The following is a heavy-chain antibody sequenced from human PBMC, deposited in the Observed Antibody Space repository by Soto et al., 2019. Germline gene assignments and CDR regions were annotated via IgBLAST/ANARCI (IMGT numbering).Heavy chain of an antibody. D-gene: IGHD1-1*01. V-gene: IGHV3-23*01. Sequence: EVQLLESGGGLVQPGGSLRLSCAASGFTFSSYAMSWVRQAPGKGLEWVSAISGSGGSTYYADSVKGRFTISRDNSKNTLYLQMNSLRAEDTAVYYCAKDCLSLERREGYFDYWGQGTLVTVSS. CDR2: ISGSGGST. J-gene: IGHJ4*02. CDR3: AKDCLSLERREGYFDY. CDR1: GFTFSSYA.